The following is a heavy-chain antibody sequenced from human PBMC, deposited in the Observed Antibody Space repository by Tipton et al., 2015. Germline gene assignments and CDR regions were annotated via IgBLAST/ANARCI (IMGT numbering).Heavy chain of an antibody. J-gene: IGHJ6*02. Sequence: TLSLTCSVSGGSISSSSFYWSWIRQPPGEGLEWIGSIYDSGSTYYNPSLKSRVTISVDTSENQFSLKLSSVTAADTAVYYCARQGTVVVIGMSHYYYYGMDVWGQGTTVTVSS. CDR2: IYDSGST. V-gene: IGHV4-39*01. CDR3: ARQGTVVVIGMSHYYYYGMDV. D-gene: IGHD2-21*01. CDR1: GGSISSSSFY.